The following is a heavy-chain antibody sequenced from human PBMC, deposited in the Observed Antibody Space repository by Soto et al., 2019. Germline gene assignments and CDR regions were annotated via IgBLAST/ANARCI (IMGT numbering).Heavy chain of an antibody. V-gene: IGHV4-4*02. CDR2: VYRTGST. D-gene: IGHD6-13*01. CDR3: ARARATIAAAAIFDC. Sequence: SETLSLTCAVSGGSIRPSNWWSWVRQPPGKGLEWIGEVYRTGSTNYNPSLESRLTISVDKSKNQFSLKLTSVTAADTAVYYCARARATIAAAAIFDCWGQGTLVTVS. J-gene: IGHJ4*02. CDR1: GGSIRPSNW.